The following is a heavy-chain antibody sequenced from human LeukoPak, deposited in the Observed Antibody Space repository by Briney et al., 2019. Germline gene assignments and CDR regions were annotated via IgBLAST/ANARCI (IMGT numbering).Heavy chain of an antibody. CDR1: GGSISSYY. V-gene: IGHV4-59*08. CDR2: IYYSGST. D-gene: IGHD3-16*01. J-gene: IGHJ5*02. CDR3: ARHDVVLLGVDP. Sequence: SETLSLTCTVSGGSISSYYWSWIRQPPGKGLEWIGYIYYSGSTNYNPSLKSRVTISVDTSKNQFSLKLSSVTTADTAVYYCARHDVVLLGVDPWGQGTLVTVSS.